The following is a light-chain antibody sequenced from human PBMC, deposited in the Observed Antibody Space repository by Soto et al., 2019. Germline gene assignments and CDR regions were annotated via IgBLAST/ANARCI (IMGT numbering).Light chain of an antibody. CDR1: KLGDKY. CDR2: QDS. CDR3: QAWDSSPYV. J-gene: IGLJ1*01. Sequence: SYELTQPPSVSVSPGQTASITCSGDKLGDKYACWYQQKPGQSPVLVIYQDSKRPSGIPERFSGSNSGNTATLTISGTQAMDEADYYCQAWDSSPYVFGTGNKLTVL. V-gene: IGLV3-1*01.